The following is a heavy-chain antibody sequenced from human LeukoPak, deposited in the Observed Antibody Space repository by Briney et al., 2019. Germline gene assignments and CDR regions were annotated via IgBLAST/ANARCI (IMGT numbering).Heavy chain of an antibody. Sequence: GGSLRLSCAASGFIFSSYGMHWVRQAPGKGLEWGAFIRYDGSNTYYADSVKGRFTISRDNSKNTLYLQMNSLRGEDTAVYYCAKDFALVGAAPYFDYWGQGTLVTVSS. CDR3: AKDFALVGAAPYFDY. D-gene: IGHD1-26*01. V-gene: IGHV3-30*02. CDR1: GFIFSSYG. J-gene: IGHJ4*02. CDR2: IRYDGSNT.